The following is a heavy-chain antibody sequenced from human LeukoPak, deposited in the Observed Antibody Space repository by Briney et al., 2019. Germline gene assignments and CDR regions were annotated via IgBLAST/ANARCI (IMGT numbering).Heavy chain of an antibody. Sequence: SETLSLTCTVSGGSLSSSRHYWGWIRQPPGKGLEWIGSIYYSGRTYYNPSLKSRVTISVDTSKNQFSLKLSSVTAADTAVYYCARGLYYYDSRGYPSPTGEDYWGQGTLVTVSS. V-gene: IGHV4-39*01. CDR2: IYYSGRT. CDR1: GGSLSSSRHY. J-gene: IGHJ4*02. CDR3: ARGLYYYDSRGYPSPTGEDY. D-gene: IGHD3-22*01.